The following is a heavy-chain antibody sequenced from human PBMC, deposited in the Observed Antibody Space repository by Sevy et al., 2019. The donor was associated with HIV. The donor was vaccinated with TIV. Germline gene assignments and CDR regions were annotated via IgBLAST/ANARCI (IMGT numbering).Heavy chain of an antibody. J-gene: IGHJ3*02. CDR1: GGSFSTYS. Sequence: SETLSLTCTVSGGSFSTYSWNWIRQSPGKGLEWIGYIYDSGHTNYNPSLKSRVTISVDTSKNQFSLKLNSVTAADTAVYYCAREKGTVTILSAFDIWGQRTRVTASS. CDR3: AREKGTVTILSAFDI. V-gene: IGHV4-59*01. D-gene: IGHD4-17*01. CDR2: IYDSGHT.